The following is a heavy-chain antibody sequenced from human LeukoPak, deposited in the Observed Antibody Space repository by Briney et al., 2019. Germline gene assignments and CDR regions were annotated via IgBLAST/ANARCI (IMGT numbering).Heavy chain of an antibody. CDR2: IYTSGST. V-gene: IGHV4-4*07. D-gene: IGHD2/OR15-2a*01. CDR1: GGSISSYY. J-gene: IGHJ3*02. CDR3: ARDRFSTLDAFDI. Sequence: SETLSLTCTVSGGSISSYYWSWLRQPAGKGLEWLGRIYTSGSTNYNPSLKSRVTMSVDTSKNQFSLKLSSVTAADTAVYYCARDRFSTLDAFDIWGQGTMVTVSS.